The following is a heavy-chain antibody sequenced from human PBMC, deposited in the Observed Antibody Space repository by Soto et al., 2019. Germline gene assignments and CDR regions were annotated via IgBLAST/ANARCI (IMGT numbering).Heavy chain of an antibody. Sequence: PVGSLRFSCAASGFTFSSYAMSWVRQAPGKGLEWVSAISGSGGSTYYADSVKGRFTISGDNSKNTLYLQMNSLRAEDTAVYYCAKDPLLWFGELSYFDYWGQGTLVTVSS. D-gene: IGHD3-10*01. CDR2: ISGSGGST. J-gene: IGHJ4*02. V-gene: IGHV3-23*01. CDR3: AKDPLLWFGELSYFDY. CDR1: GFTFSSYA.